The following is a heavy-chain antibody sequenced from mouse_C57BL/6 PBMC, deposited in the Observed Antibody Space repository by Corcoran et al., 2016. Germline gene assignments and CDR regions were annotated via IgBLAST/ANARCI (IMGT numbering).Heavy chain of an antibody. Sequence: EVQLQQSGPELVKPGASVKISCKASGYTFTDYYMNWVKQSHGKSLEWIGDINPNNGGTSYNQKFKGKATLTVDKSSSTAYMELRSLTSEDSAVYYCARERITTVVATDYWGQGTTLTVSS. CDR2: INPNNGGT. CDR3: ARERITTVVATDY. J-gene: IGHJ2*01. D-gene: IGHD1-1*01. V-gene: IGHV1-26*01. CDR1: GYTFTDYY.